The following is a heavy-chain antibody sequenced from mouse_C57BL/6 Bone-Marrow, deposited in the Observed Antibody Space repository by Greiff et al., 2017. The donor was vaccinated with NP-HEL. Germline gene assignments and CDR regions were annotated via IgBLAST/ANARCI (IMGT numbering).Heavy chain of an antibody. CDR3: ARSRGGYGYGNYEAMDY. CDR2: IDPSDSYT. Sequence: QVQLQQPGAELVRPGTSVKLSCKASGYTFTSYWMHWVKQRPGQGLEWIGVIDPSDSYTNYNQKFKGKATLTVDTSSSTAYMQLSSLTSEDAAVYYCARSRGGYGYGNYEAMDYWGQGTSVTVSS. J-gene: IGHJ4*01. D-gene: IGHD2-1*01. CDR1: GYTFTSYW. V-gene: IGHV1-59*01.